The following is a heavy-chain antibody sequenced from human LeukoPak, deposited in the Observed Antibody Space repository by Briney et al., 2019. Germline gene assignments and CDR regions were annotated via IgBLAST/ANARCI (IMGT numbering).Heavy chain of an antibody. J-gene: IGHJ4*02. CDR1: GFTFSSYA. V-gene: IGHV3-23*01. Sequence: PGGSLRLSCAASGFTFSSYAMSWVRQAPGKGLEWVSAISGSGGSTYYADSVKGRFTISRDNSKNTLYLQMNSLRAEDTAVYYCAKIPISRIMITFGGVCYFDYWGQGTLVTVSS. CDR3: AKIPISRIMITFGGVCYFDY. D-gene: IGHD3-16*01. CDR2: ISGSGGST.